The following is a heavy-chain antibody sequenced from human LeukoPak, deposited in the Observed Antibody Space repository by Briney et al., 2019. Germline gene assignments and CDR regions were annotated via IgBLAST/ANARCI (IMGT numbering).Heavy chain of an antibody. Sequence: PGGSLRLSCAASGXTFSSYSMNWVRQAPGKGLEWVSYFSSSSSTIYYADSVKGRFTISRDNAKNSLYLQMNSLRDEDTAVYYCARVASLAYCGGDCYFGDYWGQGTLVTVSS. CDR3: ARVASLAYCGGDCYFGDY. D-gene: IGHD2-21*02. CDR1: GXTFSSYS. CDR2: FSSSSSTI. V-gene: IGHV3-48*02. J-gene: IGHJ4*02.